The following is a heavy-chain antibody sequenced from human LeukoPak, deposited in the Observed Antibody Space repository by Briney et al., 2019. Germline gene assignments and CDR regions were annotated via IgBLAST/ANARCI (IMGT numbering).Heavy chain of an antibody. CDR2: INKDGSDK. J-gene: IGHJ4*02. CDR1: GFTFNDHW. D-gene: IGHD1-26*01. CDR3: AKVGAWELQRVFEY. Sequence: GSLRLSCSASGFTFNDHWMTWVRQVPGRGLEWVANINKDGSDKYYVDSVKGRFTISRDNAKKSLYLEMNSLTVEDTAMYYCAKVGAWELQRVFEYWGQGALVTVSS. V-gene: IGHV3-7*01.